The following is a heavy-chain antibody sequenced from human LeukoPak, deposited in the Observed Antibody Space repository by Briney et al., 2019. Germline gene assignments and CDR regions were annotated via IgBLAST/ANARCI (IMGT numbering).Heavy chain of an antibody. CDR1: GFIFGDYA. CDR2: IRSKAYGGTT. J-gene: IGHJ4*02. CDR3: TRVEIAVAGPLDFDY. D-gene: IGHD6-19*01. Sequence: GGSLRLSCTGSGFIFGDYAMSWVRQAPGKGLEWVGFIRSKAYGGTTEYAASVKGRFTISRDDSKSIAYLQMNSLKTEDTAVYYCTRVEIAVAGPLDFDYWGQGTLVTVSS. V-gene: IGHV3-49*04.